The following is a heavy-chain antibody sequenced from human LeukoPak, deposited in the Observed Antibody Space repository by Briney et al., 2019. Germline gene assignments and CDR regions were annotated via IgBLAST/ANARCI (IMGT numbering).Heavy chain of an antibody. CDR2: INPSGGST. D-gene: IGHD2-15*01. J-gene: IGHJ6*03. Sequence: GASVKVSCEASGYTFTSYYMHWVRQAPGQGLEWMGLINPSGGSTSYAQKFQGRVTMTRDMSTSTVYMELSSLRSEDTAVYYCARLVVVAATHSYYYYYMDVWGKGTTVTVSS. V-gene: IGHV1-46*01. CDR1: GYTFTSYY. CDR3: ARLVVVAATHSYYYYYMDV.